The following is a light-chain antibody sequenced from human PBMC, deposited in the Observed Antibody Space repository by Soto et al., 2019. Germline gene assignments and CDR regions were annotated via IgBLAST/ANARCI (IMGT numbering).Light chain of an antibody. V-gene: IGLV2-23*02. CDR3: CSSGGSPTYV. Sequence: QSVLTQPASVSGSPGQSITISCTGTSSNVGSYKLVSWYQQHPGKAPKLMIFEVNKWPSGVSNRLSGSKSGNTASLTISGLKVEDEADYYCCSSGGSPTYVFGTGTKLTVL. CDR2: EVN. CDR1: SSNVGSYKL. J-gene: IGLJ1*01.